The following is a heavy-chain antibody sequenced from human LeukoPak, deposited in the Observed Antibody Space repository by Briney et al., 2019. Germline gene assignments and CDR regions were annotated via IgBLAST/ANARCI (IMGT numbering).Heavy chain of an antibody. CDR2: IKQDGSEK. V-gene: IGHV3-7*01. CDR1: GFTFSSYW. J-gene: IGHJ4*02. D-gene: IGHD3-3*01. CDR3: ASSDKAYYDFWSGYHFDY. Sequence: PGGSLRLSCAASGFTFSSYWMSWVRQAPGKGLEWVANIKQDGSEKYYVDSVKGRFTISRDNAKNSLYLQMNSLRAEDTAVYYCASSDKAYYDFWSGYHFDYWGQGTLVTVSS.